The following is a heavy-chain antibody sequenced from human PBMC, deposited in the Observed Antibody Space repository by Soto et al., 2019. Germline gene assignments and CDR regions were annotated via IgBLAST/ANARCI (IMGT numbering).Heavy chain of an antibody. Sequence: GGSLRLSCAASGFTLNNYGMSWVRQAPGKGLEWVSAISPNGQGIYYADSVKGRFIISKDNSKNTVFLHMDSLTADDTAVYYCAKDRGYPRDYFHYWRQGTLVTVSS. J-gene: IGHJ4*02. CDR1: GFTLNNYG. D-gene: IGHD6-13*01. CDR2: ISPNGQGI. CDR3: AKDRGYPRDYFHY. V-gene: IGHV3-23*01.